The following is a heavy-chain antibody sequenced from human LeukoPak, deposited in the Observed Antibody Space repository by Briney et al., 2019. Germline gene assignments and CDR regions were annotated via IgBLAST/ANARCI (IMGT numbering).Heavy chain of an antibody. D-gene: IGHD2-2*01. CDR1: GYSISSTYY. Sequence: PSETLSLTCTVSGYSISSTYYWAWIRQTPGKGLEWIGRIYTSGSTNYNPSLKSRVTISVDTSKNQVSLKQSSVTAADTAVYYCAREVVVVPSAMLYYYYYMDVWGKGTTVTISS. CDR3: AREVVVVPSAMLYYYYYMDV. J-gene: IGHJ6*03. V-gene: IGHV4-38-2*02. CDR2: IYTSGST.